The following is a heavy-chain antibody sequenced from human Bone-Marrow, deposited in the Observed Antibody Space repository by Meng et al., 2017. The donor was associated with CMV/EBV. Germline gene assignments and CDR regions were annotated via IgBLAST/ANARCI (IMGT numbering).Heavy chain of an antibody. J-gene: IGHJ4*02. V-gene: IGHV3-53*05. CDR1: GFTVSGNY. Sequence: GGSLRLSCAASGFTVSGNYMSWVRQAPGKGLEWVSVIYSGGSTYYADYVKGRFTIDRDNSKKTLYLQMNSLRADDAAVYYCARNRWYSGSRGYFDYWGQGTLVTVSS. D-gene: IGHD1-26*01. CDR2: IYSGGST. CDR3: ARNRWYSGSRGYFDY.